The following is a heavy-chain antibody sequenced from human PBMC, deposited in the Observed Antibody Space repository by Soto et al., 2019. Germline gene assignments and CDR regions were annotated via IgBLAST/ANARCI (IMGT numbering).Heavy chain of an antibody. CDR1: GYSFEDYS. Sequence: EVQLVESGGDMVQPGRSLKLSCVGSGYSFEDYSMHWVRQAPGKGLEWGSGISWNGNFTGYADSVEGRFTIPRDNAKNSPFLEMRSLSLEDTALYYCVGGSWFDWGQGTLVTVSS. D-gene: IGHD2-15*01. CDR2: ISWNGNFT. V-gene: IGHV3-9*01. CDR3: VGGSWFD. J-gene: IGHJ4*02.